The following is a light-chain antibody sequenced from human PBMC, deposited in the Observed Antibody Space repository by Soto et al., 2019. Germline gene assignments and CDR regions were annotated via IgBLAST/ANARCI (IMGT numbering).Light chain of an antibody. CDR1: QSVSSN. Sequence: EFVLPISKATRSVSPGERSTLSCMAIQSVSSNLAWYQQKPGQAPRLLIYGASTRATGIPARFSGSGSGTEFTLTISCLEPEDFAVYYCQLSSILPISFAQGTRLEI. CDR3: QLSSILPIS. J-gene: IGKJ5*01. CDR2: GAS. V-gene: IGKV3-15*01.